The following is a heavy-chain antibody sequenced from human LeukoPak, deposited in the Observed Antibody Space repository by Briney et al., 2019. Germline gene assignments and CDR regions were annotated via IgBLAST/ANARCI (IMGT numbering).Heavy chain of an antibody. Sequence: GGSLRLSCAASGFTFDDYAMHWVRQAPGKGLEWVSLISWDGGSTYYAGSVKGRFTISRDNSKNSLYLQMNSLRAEDTALYYCAKAFITGTTDLQIDYWGQGTLVTVSS. V-gene: IGHV3-43D*03. CDR1: GFTFDDYA. D-gene: IGHD1-20*01. CDR2: ISWDGGST. J-gene: IGHJ4*02. CDR3: AKAFITGTTDLQIDY.